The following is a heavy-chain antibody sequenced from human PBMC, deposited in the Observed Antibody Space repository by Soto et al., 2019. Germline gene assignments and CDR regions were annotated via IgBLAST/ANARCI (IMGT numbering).Heavy chain of an antibody. D-gene: IGHD3-3*01. J-gene: IGHJ6*03. CDR2: ISGSGGST. V-gene: IGHV3-23*01. CDR1: GFTFSSYA. Sequence: GGSLRLSCAASGFTFSSYAMSWVRQAPGKGLEWVSAISGSGGSTYYADSMKGRFTISRDNSKNTLYLQMNSLRAEDTAVYYCAKDFWSGYYAYYYMDVWGKGTTVTVSS. CDR3: AKDFWSGYYAYYYMDV.